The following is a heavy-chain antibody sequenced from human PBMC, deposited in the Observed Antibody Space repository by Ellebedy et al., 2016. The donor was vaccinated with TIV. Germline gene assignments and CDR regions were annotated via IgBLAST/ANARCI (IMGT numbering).Heavy chain of an antibody. V-gene: IGHV4-59*01. CDR2: IYYSGST. Sequence: MPSETLSLTCTVSGGSISSYYWSWIRQPPGKGLEWIGYIYYSGSTNYNPSLESRVIISIDTSNNQFSLKLSSVTAADTAVYYCARGAGTSLTSGRAGEHYWGQGTLVTVSS. D-gene: IGHD4-17*01. CDR3: ARGAGTSLTSGRAGEHY. CDR1: GGSISSYY. J-gene: IGHJ4*02.